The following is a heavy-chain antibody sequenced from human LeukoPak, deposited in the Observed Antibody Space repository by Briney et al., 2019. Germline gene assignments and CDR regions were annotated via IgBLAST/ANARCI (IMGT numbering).Heavy chain of an antibody. V-gene: IGHV3-49*03. CDR1: GFTFADFT. J-gene: IGHJ4*02. CDR2: IRSKIYGGAP. CDR3: ARGSGGNVMVDW. Sequence: PGGSLRLSCSASGFTFADFTTSWFRQSPGQGLEWVGFIRSKIYGGAPEHAASVAARFTISRDDSISIAYLQMNSLQAEDTAVYYCARGSGGNVMVDWWGQGTLVTVSS. D-gene: IGHD6-19*01.